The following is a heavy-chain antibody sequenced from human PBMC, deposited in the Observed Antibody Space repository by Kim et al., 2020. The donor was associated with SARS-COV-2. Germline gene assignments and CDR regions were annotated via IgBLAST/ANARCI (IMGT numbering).Heavy chain of an antibody. CDR3: ARDRNYGRSSTYRGYYGLDV. V-gene: IGHV4-59*01. CDR1: GVSITSNF. J-gene: IGHJ6*02. D-gene: IGHD6-6*01. Sequence: SETLSLTCTVSGVSITSNFWSWIRQPPGKGLEWIGNIYYSGTTNYNPSLKSRVTISVDTSKNQFSLKLSSVTAADTAVYYCARDRNYGRSSTYRGYYGLDVWGQGTTVTVSS. CDR2: IYYSGTT.